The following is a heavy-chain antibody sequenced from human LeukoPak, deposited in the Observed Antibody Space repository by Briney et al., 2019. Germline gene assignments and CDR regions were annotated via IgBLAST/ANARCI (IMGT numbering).Heavy chain of an antibody. J-gene: IGHJ4*02. CDR3: ARVLGYCSSTSCYTRFDY. D-gene: IGHD2-2*02. V-gene: IGHV4-34*01. CDR2: INHSGST. CDR1: GGSFSGYY. Sequence: SETLSLTCAVHGGSFSGYYWSWIRQPPGKGLEWIGEINHSGSTNYNPSLKSRVTISVDTSKNQFSLKLSSVTAADTAVYYCARVLGYCSSTSCYTRFDYWGQGTLVTVSS.